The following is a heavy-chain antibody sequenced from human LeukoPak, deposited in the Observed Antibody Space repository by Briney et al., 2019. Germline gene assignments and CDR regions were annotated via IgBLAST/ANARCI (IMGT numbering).Heavy chain of an antibody. CDR2: IKHRVST. J-gene: IGHJ6*02. CDR1: GGSFSGYY. Sequence: PSETLSLTCAVYGGSFSGYYWSWIRHPPGKGREWIGEIKHRVSTNYNPSLKRRVTISVDTSKNQFSLKLSSVTAAGTGVYYCARREGFWSGTYYYCYYGMDVWGQGTTVTVSS. V-gene: IGHV4-34*01. CDR3: ARREGFWSGTYYYCYYGMDV. D-gene: IGHD3-3*01.